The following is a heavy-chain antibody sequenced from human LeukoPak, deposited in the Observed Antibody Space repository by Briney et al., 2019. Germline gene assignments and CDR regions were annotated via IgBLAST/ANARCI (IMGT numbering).Heavy chain of an antibody. J-gene: IGHJ3*02. CDR3: AGSEYGILTGHHAFDI. CDR2: IYYSGST. CDR1: GGSISSYY. V-gene: IGHV4-59*01. D-gene: IGHD3-9*01. Sequence: SETLSLTCTVSGGSISSYYWSWIRQPPGKGLEWIGYIYYSGSTNYNPSLKSRVTISVDTSKNQFSLKLSSVTAADTAVYYCAGSEYGILTGHHAFDIWGQGTMVTVSS.